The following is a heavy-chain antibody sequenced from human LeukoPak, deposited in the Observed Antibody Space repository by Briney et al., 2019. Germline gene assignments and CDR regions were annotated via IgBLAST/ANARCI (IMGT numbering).Heavy chain of an antibody. CDR3: ARVRDYDFWSGPDAYYFDY. CDR2: IYYSGNT. CDR1: GGSISSYY. D-gene: IGHD3-3*01. J-gene: IGHJ4*02. V-gene: IGHV4-59*01. Sequence: PSETLSLTCTVSGGSISSYYWSWIRQPPGKGLEWIGYIYYSGNTNYNPSLKSRVTISVDTSKNQFSLKLSSVTAADTAVYYCARVRDYDFWSGPDAYYFDYWGQGTLVTVSS.